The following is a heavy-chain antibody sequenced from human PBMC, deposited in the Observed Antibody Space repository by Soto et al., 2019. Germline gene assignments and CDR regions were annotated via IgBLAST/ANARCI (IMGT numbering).Heavy chain of an antibody. Sequence: QVQLVQSGAELKKPGASVKVSCKASGYTFSNYDMNWVRQATGQGPEWIGWVNPNNGDTGYAQEFQGRVTLTTDISTTTDYMELTSLRSEDTAIYYCAKVSRKGSAIDFDYWGQGTLITVSS. CDR2: VNPNNGDT. J-gene: IGHJ4*02. CDR1: GYTFSNYD. CDR3: AKVSRKGSAIDFDY. V-gene: IGHV1-8*01. D-gene: IGHD3-10*01.